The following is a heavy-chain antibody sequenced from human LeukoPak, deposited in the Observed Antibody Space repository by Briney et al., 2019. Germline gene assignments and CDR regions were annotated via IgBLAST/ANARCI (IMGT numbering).Heavy chain of an antibody. CDR3: AKGDTMIVEEGHFDY. J-gene: IGHJ4*02. CDR2: VRYDGSQK. Sequence: GGSLRLSCAASGFTFSSYDMYWVRQAPGKGLDWVAFVRYDGSQKYYADSVKGRFTISRDNSKNTLYLQMNSLRAEDTAVYYCAKGDTMIVEEGHFDYWGQGTLVTVSS. D-gene: IGHD3-22*01. V-gene: IGHV3-30*02. CDR1: GFTFSSYD.